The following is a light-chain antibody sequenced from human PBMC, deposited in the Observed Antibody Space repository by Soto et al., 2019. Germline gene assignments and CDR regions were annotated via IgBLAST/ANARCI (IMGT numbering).Light chain of an antibody. V-gene: IGLV8-61*01. CDR2: STN. CDR3: VLYMGSGISV. J-gene: IGLJ2*01. Sequence: QTVVTQETSFSVSPGGTVTLTCGLSSGSVSTSYYPSRYQQTPGQAPRTLIYSTNTRSSGVPDRFSGSILGNKAALTITGAQADDESDYYCVLYMGSGISVLGGGTKLTVL. CDR1: SGSVSTSYY.